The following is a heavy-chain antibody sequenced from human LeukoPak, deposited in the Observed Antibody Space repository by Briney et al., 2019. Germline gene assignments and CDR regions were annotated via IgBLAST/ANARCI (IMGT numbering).Heavy chain of an antibody. Sequence: QTGGSLRLSCAASGFTVSSNYMSWVRQAPGKGLEWVSVIYSGGSTYYADSVKGRFTISRDNSKNTLYLQMNSLRAEGAAVYYCAREDYGMDVWGQGTTVTVSS. J-gene: IGHJ6*02. CDR2: IYSGGST. V-gene: IGHV3-53*01. CDR3: AREDYGMDV. CDR1: GFTVSSNY.